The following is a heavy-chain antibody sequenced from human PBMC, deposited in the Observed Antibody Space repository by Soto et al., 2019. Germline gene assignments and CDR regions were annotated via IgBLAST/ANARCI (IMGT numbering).Heavy chain of an antibody. CDR1: GFTFSSYG. CDR2: IWYDGSNK. V-gene: IGHV3-33*01. CDR3: AREKVSSSRYYYYGMDV. D-gene: IGHD6-6*01. Sequence: GGSLRLSCAASGFTFSSYGMHWVRQAPGKGLEWVAVIWYDGSNKYYPGSVKGRFTISRENAKNSLYLQMNSLRAGDTAVYYCAREKVSSSRYYYYGMDVWGQGTTVTVSS. J-gene: IGHJ6*02.